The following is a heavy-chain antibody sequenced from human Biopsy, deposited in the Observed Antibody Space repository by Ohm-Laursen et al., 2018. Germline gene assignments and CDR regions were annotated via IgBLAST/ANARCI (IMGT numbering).Heavy chain of an antibody. V-gene: IGHV3-23*01. CDR1: GFTFSSYA. D-gene: IGHD4-17*01. Sequence: GSLRLSCTAFGFTFSSYAMTWVRQAPGKGLGWVSVINTSGGSTHYAVSVKGRFTISRDNSKNTLYLRMNSLRAEDTAVYYCAKPADSYGSEFYFDYWGQGTLVTVSS. J-gene: IGHJ4*02. CDR3: AKPADSYGSEFYFDY. CDR2: INTSGGST.